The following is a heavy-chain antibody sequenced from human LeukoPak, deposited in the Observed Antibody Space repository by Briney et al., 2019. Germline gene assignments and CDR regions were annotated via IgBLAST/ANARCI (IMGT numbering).Heavy chain of an antibody. Sequence: GGSLTLSCAASGFTFSNYAMNWLRQAPGKGLAWVSAISGSGSNTFYAHSVKVRFTIYRDNSKKTLYLQMKSLSAGATAIYYCAKPARTDYADYWGQGTLVTVSS. CDR3: AKPARTDYADY. J-gene: IGHJ4*02. CDR2: ISGSGSNT. V-gene: IGHV3-23*01. D-gene: IGHD1-14*01. CDR1: GFTFSNYA.